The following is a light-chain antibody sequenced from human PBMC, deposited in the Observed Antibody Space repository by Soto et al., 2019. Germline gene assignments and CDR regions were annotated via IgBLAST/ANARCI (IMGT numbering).Light chain of an antibody. Sequence: QSVLTQPPSVSGVPGQRVTISCTGSSSNIGAGYDVHWYQQLPGTAPKLLIYGNNNRPSGVPDRFSGSKSGTSASLAITGLQAEDEADYYCQSYDSSLSGSKVFGGGTKLTVL. CDR3: QSYDSSLSGSKV. CDR1: SSNIGAGYD. V-gene: IGLV1-40*01. CDR2: GNN. J-gene: IGLJ3*02.